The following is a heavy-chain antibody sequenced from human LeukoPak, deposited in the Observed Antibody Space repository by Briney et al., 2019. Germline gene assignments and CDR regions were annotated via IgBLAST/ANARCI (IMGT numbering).Heavy chain of an antibody. J-gene: IGHJ6*02. D-gene: IGHD1-14*01. V-gene: IGHV3-53*01. Sequence: PGGSLRLSCAASGFTVSSNYMSWVRQAPGKGLEWVSVIYSGGSTYYADSVKGRFTISRDNSKNTLYLQMNSLRAEDTAVYYCASTEGGRHYYCGMDVWGQGTTVTVSS. CDR2: IYSGGST. CDR1: GFTVSSNY. CDR3: ASTEGGRHYYCGMDV.